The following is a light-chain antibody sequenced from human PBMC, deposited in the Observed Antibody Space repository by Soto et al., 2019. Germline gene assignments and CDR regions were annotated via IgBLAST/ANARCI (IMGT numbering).Light chain of an antibody. CDR3: QQSYSTPIT. V-gene: IGKV1-5*01. CDR2: DAY. CDR1: ESISRW. Sequence: DIQMTQSPSTLSASVGDRVTITCRASESISRWLAWFQQKPGEAHNLXIYDAYILQSGVQSRFSGSGSGTDFTLTIRSLQPEDFATYYCQQSYSTPITFGQGTRLEIK. J-gene: IGKJ5*01.